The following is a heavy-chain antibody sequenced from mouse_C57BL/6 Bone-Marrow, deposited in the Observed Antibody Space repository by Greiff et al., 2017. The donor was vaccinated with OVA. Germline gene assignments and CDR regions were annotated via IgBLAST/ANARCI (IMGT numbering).Heavy chain of an antibody. CDR2: ISNGGGST. CDR3: ASLITTVVAKGY. Sequence: EVQVVESGGGLVQPGGSLKLSCAASGFTFSDYYMYWVRQTPEKRLEWVAYISNGGGSTYYPDTVKGRFTISRDNAKNTLYLQMSRLKSEDTAMYYCASLITTVVAKGYWGQGTTLTVSS. CDR1: GFTFSDYY. J-gene: IGHJ2*01. D-gene: IGHD1-1*01. V-gene: IGHV5-12*01.